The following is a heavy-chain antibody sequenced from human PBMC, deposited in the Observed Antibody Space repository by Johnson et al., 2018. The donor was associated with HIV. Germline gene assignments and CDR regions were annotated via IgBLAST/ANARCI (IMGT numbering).Heavy chain of an antibody. CDR1: GLTFDDYG. CDR3: ARDDCSGGSCYSVAFDI. CDR2: INWTGGST. D-gene: IGHD2-15*01. V-gene: IGHV3-20*04. J-gene: IGHJ3*02. Sequence: VQLVESGGGVVQPGGSLRLSCAASGLTFDDYGMSWVRQAPGKGLEWVSGINWTGGSTGYADSVKGRFTISRDNAKNSLYLQMNSLRAEDTALYYCARDDCSGGSCYSVAFDIWGQGTMVTVSS.